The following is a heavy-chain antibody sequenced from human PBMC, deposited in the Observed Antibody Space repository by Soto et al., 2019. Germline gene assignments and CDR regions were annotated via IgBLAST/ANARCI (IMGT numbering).Heavy chain of an antibody. CDR3: ARGLIHSGSYPMWDY. CDR2: IYYSGST. J-gene: IGHJ4*02. V-gene: IGHV4-39*01. CDR1: GGSISSSSYY. Sequence: SETLSLTCTVSGGSISSSSYYWGWIRQPPGKGLEWIANIYYSGSTYYNPSLKSRVTISVDTSKNQFSLKLSSVTAADTAVYYCARGLIHSGSYPMWDYWGQGTLVTVSS. D-gene: IGHD1-26*01.